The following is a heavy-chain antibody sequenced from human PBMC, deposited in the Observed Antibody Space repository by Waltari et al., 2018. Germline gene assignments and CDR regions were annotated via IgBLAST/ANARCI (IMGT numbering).Heavy chain of an antibody. CDR2: ISSSSSTI. CDR3: ARDALFRYYMDV. CDR1: GFTFSSYS. D-gene: IGHD3-10*01. J-gene: IGHJ6*03. Sequence: EVQLVESGGGLVQPGGSLRLSCAASGFTFSSYSMNWVRQAPGKGLEWVSSISSSSSTIYYADSVKGRFTISRDNAKNSLYLQMNSLRAEDTAVYYCARDALFRYYMDVWGKGTTVTVSS. V-gene: IGHV3-48*04.